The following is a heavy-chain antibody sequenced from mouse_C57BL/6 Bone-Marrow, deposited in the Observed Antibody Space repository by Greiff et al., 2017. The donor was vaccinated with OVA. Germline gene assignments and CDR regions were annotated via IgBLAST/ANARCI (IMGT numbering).Heavy chain of an antibody. V-gene: IGHV5-4*03. J-gene: IGHJ3*01. CDR1: GFTFSSYA. CDR2: ISDGGSYT. Sequence: EVKLMESGGGLVKPGGSLKLSCAASGFTFSSYAMSWVRQTPEKRLEWVATISDGGSYTYYPDNVKGRFTISRDNAKNNLYLQMSHLKSEDTAMYYCARGLLRTYWGQGTLVTVSA. D-gene: IGHD1-1*01. CDR3: ARGLLRTY.